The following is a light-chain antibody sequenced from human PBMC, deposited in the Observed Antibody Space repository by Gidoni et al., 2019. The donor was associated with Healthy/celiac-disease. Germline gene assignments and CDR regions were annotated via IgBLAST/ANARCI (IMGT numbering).Light chain of an antibody. CDR2: DAS. Sequence: AIQLTQSPASLSASVGDRVTITCRASQGISSALAWYQQKPGKAPKLLIYDASSLESGVPSRFSCSGSGTDFTLTISSLQPEDFATYYCQQCNSYPYTFGQGTKLEIK. J-gene: IGKJ2*01. V-gene: IGKV1-13*02. CDR3: QQCNSYPYT. CDR1: QGISSA.